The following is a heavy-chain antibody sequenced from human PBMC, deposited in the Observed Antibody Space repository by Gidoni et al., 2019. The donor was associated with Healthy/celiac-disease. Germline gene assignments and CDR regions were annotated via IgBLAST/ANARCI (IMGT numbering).Heavy chain of an antibody. CDR3: ARWGYYDILTENFDY. CDR1: GGSFSGYY. J-gene: IGHJ4*02. Sequence: QVQLQQWGAGLLKPSETMSLTCAVYGGSFSGYYWSWIRQPPGKGLEWIGEINHSGSTNYNPSLKSRVTISVDTSKNQFSLKLSSVTAADTAVYYCARWGYYDILTENFDYWGQGTLVTVSS. CDR2: INHSGST. D-gene: IGHD3-9*01. V-gene: IGHV4-34*01.